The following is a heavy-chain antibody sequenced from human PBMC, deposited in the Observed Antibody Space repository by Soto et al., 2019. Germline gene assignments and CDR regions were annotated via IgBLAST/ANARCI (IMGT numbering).Heavy chain of an antibody. CDR3: ASSCSGSYSYLCDY. V-gene: IGHV1-69*01. D-gene: IGHD3-10*02. J-gene: IGHJ4*02. Sequence: QVQLVQSGPEVKKPGSSVRVSCKASGGTFRTNTISWVRQAPGHGLEWMGGIIPVIGAPNYAQKFQGRVTITADESTTTAYMELSSLTSEDTAVVYCASSCSGSYSYLCDYWGQGTLVTVS. CDR1: GGTFRTNT. CDR2: IIPVIGAP.